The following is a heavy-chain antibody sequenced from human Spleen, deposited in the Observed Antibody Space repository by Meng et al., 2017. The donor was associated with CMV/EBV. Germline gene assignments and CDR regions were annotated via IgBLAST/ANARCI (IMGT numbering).Heavy chain of an antibody. Sequence: SETLSLTCTVSGGSISSYYWNWIRQPPGKGLEWIGYFYYSGSPNYNPSLKSRVTISVDTSKNHFSLKLSSVTAADTAVYYCARESWDLQRDWGQGTLVTVSS. CDR1: GGSISSYY. V-gene: IGHV4-59*01. D-gene: IGHD1-26*01. CDR2: FYYSGSP. CDR3: ARESWDLQRD. J-gene: IGHJ4*02.